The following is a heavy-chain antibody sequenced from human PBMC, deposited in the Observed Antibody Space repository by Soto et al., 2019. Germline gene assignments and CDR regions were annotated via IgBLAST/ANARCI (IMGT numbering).Heavy chain of an antibody. CDR1: GFTFSSYA. J-gene: IGHJ5*02. D-gene: IGHD2-2*01. Sequence: EVQLLESGGGLVQPGGSLRLSCAASGFTFSSYAMSWVRQAPGKGLEWVSAISGSGGSTYYADSVKGRFTISRDNSKNTLYLQMNSLRAEDMAVYYCAKRDCSSTSCPNWFDPWGQGTLVTVSS. CDR3: AKRDCSSTSCPNWFDP. CDR2: ISGSGGST. V-gene: IGHV3-23*01.